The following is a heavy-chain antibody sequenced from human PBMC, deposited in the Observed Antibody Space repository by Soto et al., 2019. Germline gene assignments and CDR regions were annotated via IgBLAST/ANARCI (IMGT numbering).Heavy chain of an antibody. CDR2: IIPILGIA. J-gene: IGHJ5*02. CDR3: ERDVVVVGFDP. V-gene: IGHV1-69*08. Sequence: QVQLVQSGAEVKKPGSSVKVSCKASGGTFSSYTISWVRQAPGQGLEWMGRIIPILGIANYAQKFQGRVTITADKSTSTAYMELSSLRSEDTAVYYCERDVVVVGFDPWGQGTLVTVSS. D-gene: IGHD2-15*01. CDR1: GGTFSSYT.